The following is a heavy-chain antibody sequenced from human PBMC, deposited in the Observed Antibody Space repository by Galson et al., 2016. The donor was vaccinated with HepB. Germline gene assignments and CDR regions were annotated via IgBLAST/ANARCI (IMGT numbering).Heavy chain of an antibody. J-gene: IGHJ3*02. CDR2: INPNTGGT. D-gene: IGHD3-9*01. CDR1: GYTFTDYY. V-gene: IGHV1-2*02. Sequence: SVKVSCKASGYTFTDYYIHWVRQAPGQGLEWMGWINPNTGGTNFAQRFQSSVTMTRDTSIDTAYMELSRLTSGDTAVYYCASFYNFLTSFHDGFDIWGQGTMVTVSS. CDR3: ASFYNFLTSFHDGFDI.